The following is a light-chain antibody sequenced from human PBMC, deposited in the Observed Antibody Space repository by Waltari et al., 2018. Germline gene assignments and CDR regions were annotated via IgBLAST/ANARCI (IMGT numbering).Light chain of an antibody. CDR1: PKAVDVYQC. Sequence: QSALTQPASVSGSPGQSITLSFSGIPKAVDVYQCVPWYPHHPGKAPKLIIYDVTNRPSGVTNRFSGSKSGNTASLSISGLRAEDEAVYHCCTCTSSSSYVFGGGTKVTVL. V-gene: IGLV2-14*03. J-gene: IGLJ2*01. CDR2: DVT. CDR3: CTCTSSSSYV.